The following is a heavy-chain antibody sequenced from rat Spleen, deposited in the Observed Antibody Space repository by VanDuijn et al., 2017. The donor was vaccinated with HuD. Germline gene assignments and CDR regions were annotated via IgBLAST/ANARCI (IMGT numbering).Heavy chain of an antibody. J-gene: IGHJ2*01. CDR2: ISYDGGST. D-gene: IGHD1-1*01. Sequence: EVQLVETGGGLVQPGRSLKLSCVASGFTFSDYYMAWVRQAPTKGLEWVASISYDGGSTYYRDSVKGRFTISRDNAKSSLYLQMDSLRSEDTATYYCTTDSGDYWGQGVMVTVSS. CDR1: GFTFSDYY. V-gene: IGHV5-20*01. CDR3: TTDSGDY.